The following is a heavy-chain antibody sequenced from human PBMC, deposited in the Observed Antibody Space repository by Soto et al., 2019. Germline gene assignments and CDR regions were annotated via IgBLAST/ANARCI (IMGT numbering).Heavy chain of an antibody. CDR1: GGSITSSSYY. D-gene: IGHD4-17*01. J-gene: IGHJ6*02. CDR2: ISDSGST. Sequence: QLQLQESGPGVVKPSETLSLTCTVSGGSITSSSYYWGWIRQPPGKVLEWIATISDSGSTYYNPSLQSRVTKSVDTSKNQFSLKLSSVTAADTAVYYCARVTGMTTVTGDYYYAMDVWGQGTTVTVSS. V-gene: IGHV4-39*01. CDR3: ARVTGMTTVTGDYYYAMDV.